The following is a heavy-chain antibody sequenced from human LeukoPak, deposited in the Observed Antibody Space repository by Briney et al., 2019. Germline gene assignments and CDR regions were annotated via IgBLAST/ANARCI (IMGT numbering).Heavy chain of an antibody. Sequence: GASVKVSCKASGYTFTGYYMHWVRQAPGQGLEWMGWINPNSGGTNYAQKFQGWVTMARDTSISTAYMELSRLRSDDTAVYYCARASGYCSSTSCYESFDYWGQGTLVTVSS. J-gene: IGHJ4*02. D-gene: IGHD2-2*03. CDR3: ARASGYCSSTSCYESFDY. CDR1: GYTFTGYY. V-gene: IGHV1-2*04. CDR2: INPNSGGT.